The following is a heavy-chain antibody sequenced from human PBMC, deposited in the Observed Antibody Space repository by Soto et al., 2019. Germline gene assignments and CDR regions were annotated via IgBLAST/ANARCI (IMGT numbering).Heavy chain of an antibody. Sequence: QVQLVQSGAEVKKPGSSVKVSCKSSGGTFSSYAISWVRQAPGQGLEWMGGIIPIFGTANYAQKFQGRVTITADESPSTAYRELSSLRAEDTAVYYCARGGGSLRGPSDYWGQGTLVTVSS. CDR1: GGTFSSYA. V-gene: IGHV1-69*01. J-gene: IGHJ4*02. D-gene: IGHD3-16*01. CDR2: IIPIFGTA. CDR3: ARGGGSLRGPSDY.